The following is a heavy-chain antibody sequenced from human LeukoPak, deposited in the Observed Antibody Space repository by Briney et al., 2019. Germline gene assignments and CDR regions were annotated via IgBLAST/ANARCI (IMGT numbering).Heavy chain of an antibody. CDR3: ARSPRGDYCGSGIIRWFDP. CDR1: GGSISSYY. J-gene: IGHJ5*02. CDR2: IYYSGST. Sequence: PSETLSLTCTVSGGSISSYYWSWIRQPPGKGLEWIGYIYYSGSTNYNPSLKSRVTISVDTSKNQFSLKLSSVTAADTAVYYCARSPRGDYCGSGIIRWFDPWGQGTLVTVSS. D-gene: IGHD3-10*01. V-gene: IGHV4-59*08.